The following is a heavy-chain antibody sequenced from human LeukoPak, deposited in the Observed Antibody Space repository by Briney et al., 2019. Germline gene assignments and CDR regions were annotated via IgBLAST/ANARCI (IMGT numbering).Heavy chain of an antibody. J-gene: IGHJ4*02. CDR3: ARATGYYYGSGSYGEIDY. CDR2: INHNGNVN. V-gene: IGHV3-7*03. CDR1: GFTFSSYW. D-gene: IGHD3-10*01. Sequence: GGSLRLSCAASGFTFSSYWMNWARQAPGKGLEWVASINHNGNVNYYVDSVKGRFTISRENAKNSLYLQMNSLRAEDTAVYYCARATGYYYGSGSYGEIDYWGQGTLVTVSS.